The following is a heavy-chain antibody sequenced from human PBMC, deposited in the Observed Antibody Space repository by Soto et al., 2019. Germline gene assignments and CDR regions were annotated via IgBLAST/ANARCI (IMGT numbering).Heavy chain of an antibody. Sequence: SETLSLTCAVYGGSFSDYYLSWIRQPPGKGLEWIGEINHSGSTNYNPSLKSRVTISVDTSKNQFSLNLNSVTAADMAVYYCARGLPRSGVDYWGQGALVTVSS. J-gene: IGHJ4*02. D-gene: IGHD3-10*01. CDR2: INHSGST. CDR1: GGSFSDYY. CDR3: ARGLPRSGVDY. V-gene: IGHV4-34*01.